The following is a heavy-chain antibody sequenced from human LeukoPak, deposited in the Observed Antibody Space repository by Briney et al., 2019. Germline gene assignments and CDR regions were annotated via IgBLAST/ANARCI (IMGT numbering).Heavy chain of an antibody. V-gene: IGHV1-2*02. CDR2: INPNSGGT. CDR1: GYTFTGYY. D-gene: IGHD2-15*01. CDR3: GRNIVVVVAATLLNWFDP. Sequence: ASVKVSCKASGYTFTGYYMHWVRQAPGQGLEWMGWINPNSGGTNYAQKFQGRVTMTRDTSISTAYMELSRLRSDDTAVYYCGRNIVVVVAATLLNWFDPWGQGTLVTVSS. J-gene: IGHJ5*02.